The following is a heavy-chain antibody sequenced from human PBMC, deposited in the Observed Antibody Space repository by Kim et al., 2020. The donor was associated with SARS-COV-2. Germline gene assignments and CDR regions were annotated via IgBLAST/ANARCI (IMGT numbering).Heavy chain of an antibody. Sequence: ASVKVSCKASGYTFTSYYMHWVRQAPGQGLEWMGIINPSCGGTSYAQKFQGRVTMTRDTSTSTVYMELSSLRTEDTAVYYCARDPYFEKVGSGSYWIYYYYGMDVWGQGTTVTVSS. CDR2: INPSCGGT. J-gene: IGHJ6*02. D-gene: IGHD3-10*01. CDR1: GYTFTSYY. V-gene: IGHV1-46*01. CDR3: ARDPYFEKVGSGSYWIYYYYGMDV.